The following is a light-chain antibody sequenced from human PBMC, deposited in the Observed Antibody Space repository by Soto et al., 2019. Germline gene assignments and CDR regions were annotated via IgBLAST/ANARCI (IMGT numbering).Light chain of an antibody. Sequence: DVHMTQSPSSLSASVGYRVTITCRASRSISSYLNWYQQKPVKAPKLLXYAASSLQSGVPSRFSGSGSGTDFTLTISSLQPEDFANYYCQQSYSTHPITFGQGTRLEIK. CDR3: QQSYSTHPIT. CDR2: AAS. CDR1: RSISSY. J-gene: IGKJ5*01. V-gene: IGKV1-39*01.